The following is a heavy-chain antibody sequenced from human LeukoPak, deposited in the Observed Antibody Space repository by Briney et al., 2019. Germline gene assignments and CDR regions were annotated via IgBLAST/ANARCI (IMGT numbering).Heavy chain of an antibody. CDR2: ITYDGSNK. CDR3: ARDRYVITFGGVIATAFVY. D-gene: IGHD3-16*02. Sequence: GGSLLISCAASGFTFSSYAMHWVRRAPGKGLEGVAVITYDGSNKYYADSVKGRFTISRDNSKNTLYLQMNSLRAEDTAVYYCARDRYVITFGGVIATAFVYWGQGALVTVSS. CDR1: GFTFSSYA. J-gene: IGHJ4*02. V-gene: IGHV3-30*04.